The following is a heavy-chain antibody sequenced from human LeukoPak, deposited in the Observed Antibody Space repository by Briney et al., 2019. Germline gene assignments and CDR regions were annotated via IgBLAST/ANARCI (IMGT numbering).Heavy chain of an antibody. D-gene: IGHD2-2*01. Sequence: ASVKVSCKASGGTFSSYAISWVRQAPGQGLEWTGGIIPIFGTANYAQKFQGRVTITADESTSTAYMELSSLRSEDTAVYYCARFLGGLACTSCEGGFDYWGQGTLVTVSS. J-gene: IGHJ4*02. V-gene: IGHV1-69*13. CDR3: ARFLGGLACTSCEGGFDY. CDR2: IIPIFGTA. CDR1: GGTFSSYA.